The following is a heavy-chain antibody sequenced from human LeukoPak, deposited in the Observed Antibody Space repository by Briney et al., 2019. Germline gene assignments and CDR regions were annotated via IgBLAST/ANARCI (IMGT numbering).Heavy chain of an antibody. D-gene: IGHD2-8*01. CDR3: AKDVYCTNGVCSTFDY. CDR1: GFSFSSYA. V-gene: IGHV3-23*01. Sequence: GGSLRLSCTASGFSFSSYAMNWVRQAPGKGLEWVSGISDSGGSTYYADSVKGRFTISRDNSKNTLYLQMNSLRAEDTAVYYCAKDVYCTNGVCSTFDYWGQGTLVTVSS. J-gene: IGHJ4*02. CDR2: ISDSGGST.